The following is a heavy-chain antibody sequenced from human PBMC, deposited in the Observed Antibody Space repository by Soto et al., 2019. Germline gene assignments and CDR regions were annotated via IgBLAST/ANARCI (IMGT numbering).Heavy chain of an antibody. CDR3: GRRRGGSGWPFDY. CDR2: INHSGST. V-gene: IGHV4-34*01. Sequence: PSETLSLTCAVYGGSFSGYYWGWIRQPPGKGLEWIGEINHSGSTNYNLSLKSRVTISVDTSKNQFSLKLSSVTAADTAVYYCGRRRGGSGWPFDYWGQGTLVTVSS. D-gene: IGHD6-19*01. CDR1: GGSFSGYY. J-gene: IGHJ4*02.